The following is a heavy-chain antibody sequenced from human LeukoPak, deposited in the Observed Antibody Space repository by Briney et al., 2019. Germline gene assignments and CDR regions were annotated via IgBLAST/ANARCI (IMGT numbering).Heavy chain of an antibody. V-gene: IGHV4-39*01. J-gene: IGHJ4*02. CDR2: FYYSGTT. D-gene: IGHD3-3*01. CDR1: GGSISSSSYY. Sequence: PSETLSLTCTVSGGSISSSSYYWGWIRQPPEKGLERIASFYYSGTTYYTPSLKSRVTISADTSKNQISLRLSSVTAADTAVYFCARQKLFSVVSNSDWGQGTLVTVAS. CDR3: ARQKLFSVVSNSD.